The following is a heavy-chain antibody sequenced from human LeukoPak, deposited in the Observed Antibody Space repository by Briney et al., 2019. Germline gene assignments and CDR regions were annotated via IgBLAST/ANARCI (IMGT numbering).Heavy chain of an antibody. Sequence: PEGSLRLSCAASGFTFTSHWMSWVRQAPGKGLEWVARMNLDGSEKYYVDSVKGRFTISRDNAKTSLYLEMNSLRAEDTAVYYCARDATYCTNGVCYTRFDYWGQGTLVTVSS. CDR3: ARDATYCTNGVCYTRFDY. CDR1: GFTFTSHW. J-gene: IGHJ4*02. CDR2: MNLDGSEK. D-gene: IGHD2-8*01. V-gene: IGHV3-7*01.